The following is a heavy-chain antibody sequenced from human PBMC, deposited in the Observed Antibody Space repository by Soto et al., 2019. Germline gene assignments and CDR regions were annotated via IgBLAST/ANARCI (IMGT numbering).Heavy chain of an antibody. D-gene: IGHD2-21*02. CDR1: GGTFSSYA. CDR2: IIPIFGTA. J-gene: IGHJ6*02. V-gene: IGHV1-69*12. Sequence: QVQLVQSGAEVKKPGSSVKVSCKASGGTFSSYAISWVRQAPGQGLEWMGGIIPIFGTANYAQKFQGRVTLPADYSTSTAYMELSSLRSEDTAVYSCARVQRVVVVTARRPGGMDVWGHGTTVTVSS. CDR3: ARVQRVVVVTARRPGGMDV.